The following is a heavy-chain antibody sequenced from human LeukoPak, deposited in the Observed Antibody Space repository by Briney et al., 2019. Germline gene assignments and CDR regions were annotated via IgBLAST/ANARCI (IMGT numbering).Heavy chain of an antibody. D-gene: IGHD5-24*01. CDR3: ARDPTEMATAYFDY. J-gene: IGHJ4*02. V-gene: IGHV3-11*04. Sequence: GGSLRLSCAASGFTFSDYYMSWIRQAPGKGLEWVSDISSSGSTIYYPDSVKGRFTISRDNAKNSLYLQMNSLRAEDTAVYYCARDPTEMATAYFDYWGQGTLVTVSP. CDR2: ISSSGSTI. CDR1: GFTFSDYY.